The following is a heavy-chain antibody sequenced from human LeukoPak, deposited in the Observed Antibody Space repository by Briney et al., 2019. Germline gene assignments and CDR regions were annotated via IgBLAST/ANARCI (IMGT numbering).Heavy chain of an antibody. D-gene: IGHD3-9*01. CDR2: FDPEDGET. CDR1: GYTLTELS. Sequence: ASVKVSCKVSGYTLTELSMHLVRQAPGKGLEWMGGFDPEDGETIYAQKFQGRVTMTEDTSTDTAYMELSSLRSEDTAVYYCATGGHRGEPSSYYDILTGYYNDGGDFDYWGQGTLVTVSS. J-gene: IGHJ4*02. V-gene: IGHV1-24*01. CDR3: ATGGHRGEPSSYYDILTGYYNDGGDFDY.